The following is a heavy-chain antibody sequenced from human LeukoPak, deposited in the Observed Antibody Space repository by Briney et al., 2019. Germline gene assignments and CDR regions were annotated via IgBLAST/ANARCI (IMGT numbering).Heavy chain of an antibody. Sequence: ASVKVSCKASGYTFTSYGISWVRQAPGQGLEWMGWISAYNGNTNYAQKLQGRVTMTTDTSTSTAYMELRGLRSDDTAVYYCARDHPLIVGYYYDSSGYYGFDCWGQGTLVTVSS. V-gene: IGHV1-18*01. CDR3: ARDHPLIVGYYYDSSGYYGFDC. CDR2: ISAYNGNT. D-gene: IGHD3-22*01. CDR1: GYTFTSYG. J-gene: IGHJ4*02.